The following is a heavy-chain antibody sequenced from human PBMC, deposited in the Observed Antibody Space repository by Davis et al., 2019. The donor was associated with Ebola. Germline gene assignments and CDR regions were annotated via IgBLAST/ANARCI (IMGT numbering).Heavy chain of an antibody. V-gene: IGHV1-2*02. D-gene: IGHD2-8*02. J-gene: IGHJ5*02. CDR2: INPNSGGT. CDR3: ARGYCTGGICSEHWFDP. CDR1: GYTFTGYY. Sequence: ASVKVSCKASGYTFTGYYIHWVRQAPGQGLEWLGWINPNSGGTTYAQKFQGRVTMTRDTSISTAYMDLSRLTSDDTAVYSCARGYCTGGICSEHWFDPWGQGTLVTVSS.